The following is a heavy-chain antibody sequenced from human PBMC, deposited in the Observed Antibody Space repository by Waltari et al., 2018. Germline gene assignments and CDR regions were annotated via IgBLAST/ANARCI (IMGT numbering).Heavy chain of an antibody. CDR1: GGSIISINYH. CDR2: IYYSGNT. Sequence: QLQLQESGPGLAKSSATLSLTCDVSGGSIISINYHWGWLRQTPGKGLEWIASIYYSGNTYYNPSLKSRVTISVDTSKNQFSLRLSSVTAADTAVYYCARTYSGDYEFWFDPWGQGTLVTVSS. J-gene: IGHJ5*02. V-gene: IGHV4-39*01. CDR3: ARTYSGDYEFWFDP. D-gene: IGHD1-26*01.